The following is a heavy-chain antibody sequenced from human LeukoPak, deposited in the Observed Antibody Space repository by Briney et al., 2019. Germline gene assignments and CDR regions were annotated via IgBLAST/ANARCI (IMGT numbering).Heavy chain of an antibody. J-gene: IGHJ3*01. V-gene: IGHV3-30*18. Sequence: PGRSLRLSCAASGFTFSSYGMHWVRQAPGKGLEWVAVISYDGSNKYYADFVKGRFTISRDNSKNTLYLQMNSLRAEDTAVYYCAKDLRYYDSSAEGSWGQGTMVTVSS. D-gene: IGHD3-22*01. CDR1: GFTFSSYG. CDR3: AKDLRYYDSSAEGS. CDR2: ISYDGSNK.